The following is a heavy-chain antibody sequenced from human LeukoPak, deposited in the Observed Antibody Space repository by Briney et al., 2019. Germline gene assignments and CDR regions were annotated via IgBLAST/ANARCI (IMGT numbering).Heavy chain of an antibody. CDR1: GFRFSTNW. CDR3: ATMVSVAGDS. J-gene: IGHJ5*01. D-gene: IGHD6-19*01. Sequence: PGGSLRLSCAGSGFRFSTNWMSWFRQAPGKGLEWVAHIKPEGSETYYVDSVKGRFTISRDNAWNPVHSQMYSLRPEDTAIYYCATMVSVAGDSWGQGTLVTVSS. CDR2: IKPEGSET. V-gene: IGHV3-7*01.